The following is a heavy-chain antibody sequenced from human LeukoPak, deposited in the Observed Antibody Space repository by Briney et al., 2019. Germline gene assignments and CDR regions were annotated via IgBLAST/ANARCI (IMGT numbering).Heavy chain of an antibody. CDR2: INPNSGGT. CDR1: GYTFTGYY. Sequence: ASVKVSCKASGYTFTGYYMHWVRQAPGQGLERMGWINPNSGGTNYAQKFQGRVTMTRDTSISTAYMELSGLRSDDTAVYYCARVVVRRGYYYYYGMDVWGQGTTVTVSS. D-gene: IGHD3-22*01. CDR3: ARVVVRRGYYYYYGMDV. V-gene: IGHV1-2*02. J-gene: IGHJ6*02.